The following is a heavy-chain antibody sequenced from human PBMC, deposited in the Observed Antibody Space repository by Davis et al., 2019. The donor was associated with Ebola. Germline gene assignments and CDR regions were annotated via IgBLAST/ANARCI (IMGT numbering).Heavy chain of an antibody. CDR1: GFRFSSYV. CDR2: IGGSGDTA. V-gene: IGHV3-23*01. D-gene: IGHD6-6*01. J-gene: IGHJ4*02. CDR3: AREYTNSSGRRLDY. Sequence: PGGSLRLSCVASGFRFSSYVMGWVRQAPGKGLEWVSRIGGSGDTADYGDSVRGRFIISRDNSKDTLYLQMNTLRAEDTAVYYCAREYTNSSGRRLDYWGQGTLVTVSS.